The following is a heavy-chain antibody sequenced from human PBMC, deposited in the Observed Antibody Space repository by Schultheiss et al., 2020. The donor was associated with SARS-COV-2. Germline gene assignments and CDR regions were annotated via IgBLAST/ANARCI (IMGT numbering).Heavy chain of an antibody. CDR1: GFTFSTSA. Sequence: GGSLRLSCAASGFTFSTSAMHWVRQAPGKGLEWVAVISYDGSTEYYADSVKGRFTISRDNSKNTLYLQMNSLRAEDTAVYYCAKGGYYDILTGYYPNYFDYWGQGTLVTVSS. D-gene: IGHD3-9*01. V-gene: IGHV3-30*04. J-gene: IGHJ4*02. CDR3: AKGGYYDILTGYYPNYFDY. CDR2: ISYDGSTE.